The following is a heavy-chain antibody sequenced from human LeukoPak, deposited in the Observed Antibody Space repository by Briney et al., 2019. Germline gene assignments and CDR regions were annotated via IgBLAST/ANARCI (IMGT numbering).Heavy chain of an antibody. CDR1: GYTFTSYY. CDR2: INPSGGST. V-gene: IGHV1-46*01. Sequence: ASVKVSCKASGYTFTSYYMHWVRQAPGQGLEWMGIINPSGGSTSYAQKFQGRVTMTRDTSTSTVYMELSSLRSEDTAVYYCARASIPIAAAGSPKEYYFDYWGQGTLVTVSS. D-gene: IGHD6-13*01. J-gene: IGHJ4*02. CDR3: ARASIPIAAAGSPKEYYFDY.